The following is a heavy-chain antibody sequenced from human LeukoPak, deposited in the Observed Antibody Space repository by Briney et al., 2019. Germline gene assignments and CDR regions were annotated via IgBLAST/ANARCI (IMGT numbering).Heavy chain of an antibody. CDR2: ISSSGSTI. J-gene: IGHJ6*04. V-gene: IGHV3-48*03. CDR3: AELGITMIGGV. Sequence: GGSLRLSCAASGFTFSSYEMNWVRQAPGKRKGSVSYISSSGSTIYYADSVKGRFTISRDNAKNSLYLQMNSLRAEDTSVYYCAELGITMIGGVWGKGTTVTISS. CDR1: GFTFSSYE. D-gene: IGHD3-10*02.